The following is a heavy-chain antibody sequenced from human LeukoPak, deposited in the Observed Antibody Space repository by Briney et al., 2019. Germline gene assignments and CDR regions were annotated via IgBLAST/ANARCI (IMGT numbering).Heavy chain of an antibody. CDR1: GYTLASYG. CDR2: ISAYNGDT. CDR3: ARDTPVAVGGYFDF. Sequence: ASVKVSCKTSGYTLASYGISWVRQAPGQGLEWMGWISAYNGDTIYAQRFRGRVTMTTDTTTSTAFMELRSLGSDDTAVYYCARDTPVAVGGYFDFWGQGTQVTVSS. J-gene: IGHJ4*02. V-gene: IGHV1-18*04. D-gene: IGHD6-19*01.